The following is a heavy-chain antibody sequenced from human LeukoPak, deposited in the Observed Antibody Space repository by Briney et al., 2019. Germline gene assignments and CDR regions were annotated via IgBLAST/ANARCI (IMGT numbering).Heavy chain of an antibody. CDR3: ARGVRGWSSDY. V-gene: IGHV4-59*01. D-gene: IGHD6-19*01. CDR1: GGSISSYY. Sequence: SETLSLTCTVSGGSISSYYWSWIRQPPGKGLEWIGHIYYSGSTNYNPSLKSRVTISIDTSKNQFSLELSSVTAADTAVYYCARGVRGWSSDYWGQGTLVTVSS. CDR2: IYYSGST. J-gene: IGHJ4*02.